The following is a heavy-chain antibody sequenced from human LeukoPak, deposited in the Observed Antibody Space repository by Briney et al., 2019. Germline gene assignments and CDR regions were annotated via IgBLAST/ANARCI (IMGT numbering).Heavy chain of an antibody. CDR2: IIPIFGTA. D-gene: IGHD6-13*01. CDR3: ARPSIAAAGTFDY. Sequence: ASVKVSCKASGGTFSSYAISWVRQAPGQGLEWMGGIIPIFGTANYAQKFQGRATITADESTSTAYMELSSLRSEDTAVYYCARPSIAAAGTFDYWGQGTLVTVSS. J-gene: IGHJ4*02. V-gene: IGHV1-69*13. CDR1: GGTFSSYA.